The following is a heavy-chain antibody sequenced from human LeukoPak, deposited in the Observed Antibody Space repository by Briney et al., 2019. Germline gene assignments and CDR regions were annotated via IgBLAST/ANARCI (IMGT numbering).Heavy chain of an antibody. D-gene: IGHD1-7*01. CDR1: GYTFTGYY. CDR2: INPNSGGT. Sequence: GASVKVSCKASGYTFTGYYVHWVRQAPGQGLEWMGRINPNSGGTNYAQKFQGRVTMTRDTSISTAYMELSRLRSDDTAVYYCARQRNYGIENWFDPWGQGTLVTVSS. CDR3: ARQRNYGIENWFDP. J-gene: IGHJ5*02. V-gene: IGHV1-2*06.